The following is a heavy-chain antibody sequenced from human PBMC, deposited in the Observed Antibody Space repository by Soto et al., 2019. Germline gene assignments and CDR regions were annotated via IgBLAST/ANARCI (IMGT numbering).Heavy chain of an antibody. J-gene: IGHJ4*02. V-gene: IGHV1-69*13. CDR3: EREKWTRYSSGWTIDY. CDR1: GGTFSSYA. Sequence: GASVKVSCKASGGTFSSYAISWVRQAPGQGLEWMGGIIPIFGTANYAQKFQGRVTITADESTSTAYMELSSLRSEETAVYYCEREKWTRYSSGWTIDYWGQGTLVTVSS. D-gene: IGHD6-19*01. CDR2: IIPIFGTA.